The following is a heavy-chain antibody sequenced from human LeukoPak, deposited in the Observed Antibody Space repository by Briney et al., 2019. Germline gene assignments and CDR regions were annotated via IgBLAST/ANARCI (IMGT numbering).Heavy chain of an antibody. V-gene: IGHV3-11*01. Sequence: GGSLRLSCTASGFTFSNYYMSWIRQAPGKGLEWVSYMSTSGSAVYYADSVKGRFTISRDNAKNSLSLQMNSLRAEDTALYYCARVTQDAFDVWGQGTRVTVSS. CDR2: MSTSGSAV. CDR3: ARVTQDAFDV. CDR1: GFTFSNYY. J-gene: IGHJ3*01.